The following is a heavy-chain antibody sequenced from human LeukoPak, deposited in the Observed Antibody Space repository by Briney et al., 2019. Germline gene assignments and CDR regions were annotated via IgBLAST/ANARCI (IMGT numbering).Heavy chain of an antibody. D-gene: IGHD5-18*01. Sequence: GGSLRLSCAASGFTFSSYEMKWVRQAPGEGREWVSYISSSGSTIYYADSGKGRFTICRDNAKNSLYLQMNSLRAEDTAVYYWARKGQLDYWGQGTLVTVSS. CDR1: GFTFSSYE. CDR2: ISSSGSTI. J-gene: IGHJ4*02. V-gene: IGHV3-48*03. CDR3: ARKGQLDY.